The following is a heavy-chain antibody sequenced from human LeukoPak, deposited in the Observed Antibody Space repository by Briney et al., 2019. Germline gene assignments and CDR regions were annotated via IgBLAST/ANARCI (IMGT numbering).Heavy chain of an antibody. CDR1: GYTFTSYD. D-gene: IGHD3-3*01. CDR2: INPNSGNT. Sequence: ASVKVSCKASGYTFTSYDINWVRQATGQGLEWVGWINPNSGNTGYAQKFQGTVTMTTNTSISTAYMELSSLRSEDPAVYYCARALREWLLSYWFDPWGQGTLVTVSS. V-gene: IGHV1-8*01. CDR3: ARALREWLLSYWFDP. J-gene: IGHJ5*02.